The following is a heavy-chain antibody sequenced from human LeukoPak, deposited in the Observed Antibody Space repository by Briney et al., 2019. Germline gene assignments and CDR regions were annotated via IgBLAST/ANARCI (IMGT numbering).Heavy chain of an antibody. Sequence: PSETLSLTCAVSGGSISSGGYSWRWIRQPPGKGLEWIGYIYHSGSTYYNPSLKSRVTISVDRSKNQFSLKLSSVTAADTAVYYCARGGDNWFDPWGQGTLVTVSS. CDR2: IYHSGST. J-gene: IGHJ5*02. CDR1: GGSISSGGYS. V-gene: IGHV4-30-2*01. CDR3: ARGGDNWFDP.